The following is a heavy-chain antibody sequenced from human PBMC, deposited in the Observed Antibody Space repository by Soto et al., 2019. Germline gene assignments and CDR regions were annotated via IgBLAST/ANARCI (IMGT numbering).Heavy chain of an antibody. CDR1: GFTFSSYA. J-gene: IGHJ6*02. D-gene: IGHD1-26*01. V-gene: IGHV3-30-3*01. Sequence: GGSLRLSCAASGFTFSSYAMHWVRQAPGKGLEWVAVISYDGSNKYYADSVKGRFTISRDNSKNTLYLQMNSLRAEDTAVYYCARDYSGAGYYYYGMDVWGQGTTVTVSS. CDR3: ARDYSGAGYYYYGMDV. CDR2: ISYDGSNK.